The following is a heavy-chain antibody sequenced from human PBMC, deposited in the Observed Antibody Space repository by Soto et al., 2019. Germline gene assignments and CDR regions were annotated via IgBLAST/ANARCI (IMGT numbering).Heavy chain of an antibody. J-gene: IGHJ3*02. CDR1: GFTFSNYG. Sequence: QVQLVESGGGVVQPGRSLRLSCAASGFTFSNYGMHWVRQAPGKGLEWVAVISYDGSNKYYADSVKGRFTISRDNSKNTLYLQMNSLRAEDTAVYYCAKAPGVTMIVVSIWGQGTMVTVSS. V-gene: IGHV3-30*18. CDR3: AKAPGVTMIVVSI. CDR2: ISYDGSNK. D-gene: IGHD3-22*01.